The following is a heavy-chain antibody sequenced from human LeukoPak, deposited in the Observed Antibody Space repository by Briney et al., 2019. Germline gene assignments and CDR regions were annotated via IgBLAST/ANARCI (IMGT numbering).Heavy chain of an antibody. CDR3: AGGADSSGYYYDLDY. CDR2: IYYSGST. J-gene: IGHJ4*02. Sequence: SETLSLTCTVSGGSISSYYWSWIRQPPGKGLEWIGYIYYSGSTNYNPSLESRVTISVDTSKNQFSLKLSSVTAADTAVYYCAGGADSSGYYYDLDYWGQGTLVTVSS. V-gene: IGHV4-59*01. CDR1: GGSISSYY. D-gene: IGHD3-22*01.